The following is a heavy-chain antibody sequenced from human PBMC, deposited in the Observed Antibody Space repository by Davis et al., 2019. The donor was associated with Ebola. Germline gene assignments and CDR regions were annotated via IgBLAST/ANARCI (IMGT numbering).Heavy chain of an antibody. CDR2: IWYDGSNK. Sequence: PGGSLRLSCAASGFTFSSYGMHWVRQAPGKGLEWVAVIWYDGSNKYYADSVKGRFTISRDNSKNTLYLQMNSLRAEDTAVYYCARDVILWFGESDYWGQGTLVTVSS. CDR1: GFTFSSYG. CDR3: ARDVILWFGESDY. D-gene: IGHD3-10*01. V-gene: IGHV3-30*19. J-gene: IGHJ4*02.